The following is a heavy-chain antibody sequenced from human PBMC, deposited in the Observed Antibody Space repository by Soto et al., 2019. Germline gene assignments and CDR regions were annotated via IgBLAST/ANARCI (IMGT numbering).Heavy chain of an antibody. CDR2: MSPDSGNT. CDR1: GYTFTNYD. D-gene: IGHD3-10*01. V-gene: IGHV1-8*01. Sequence: ASVKVSCKASGYTFTNYDINWVRQAPGQGLEWMGWMSPDSGNTGYAQKFQGRISLTRDTSKSTAYMEMSSLRSEDTAVYYCARNLYGSGVFEFWGQGTLVTVSS. CDR3: ARNLYGSGVFEF. J-gene: IGHJ4*02.